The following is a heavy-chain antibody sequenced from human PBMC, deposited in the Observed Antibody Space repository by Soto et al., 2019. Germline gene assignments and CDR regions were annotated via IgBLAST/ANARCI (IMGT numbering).Heavy chain of an antibody. D-gene: IGHD2-15*01. V-gene: IGHV4-39*01. J-gene: IGHJ3*02. CDR3: ATFVVVAASFAFDI. CDR1: GGSISSSSYY. CDR2: IYYSGST. Sequence: SETLSLTCTVSGGSISSSSYYWGWIRQPPGKGLEWVGSIYYSGSTYYNPSLKSRVTISVDTSKNQFSLKLSSVTAADTAVYYCATFVVVAASFAFDIWGQGTMVTVSS.